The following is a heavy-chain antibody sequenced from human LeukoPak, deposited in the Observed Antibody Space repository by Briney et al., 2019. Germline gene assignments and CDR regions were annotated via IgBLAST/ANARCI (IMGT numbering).Heavy chain of an antibody. V-gene: IGHV5-51*01. CDR2: IYPGDSDT. CDR3: ARHGSGSYYRNAFDI. J-gene: IGHJ3*02. D-gene: IGHD3-10*01. Sequence: GESLKISCEGSGYSFTSYWIGWVRQMPGKGLEWMGIIYPGDSDTRYSPSFQGQVTVSADKSISTAYLQWSSLKASDTAMYYCARHGSGSYYRNAFDIWGRGTMVTVSS. CDR1: GYSFTSYW.